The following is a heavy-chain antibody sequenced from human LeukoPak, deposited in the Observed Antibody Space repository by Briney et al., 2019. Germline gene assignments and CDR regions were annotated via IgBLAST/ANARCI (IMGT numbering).Heavy chain of an antibody. CDR1: GFSFSTAW. J-gene: IGHJ4*02. Sequence: KPGGSLRLSCAASGFSFSTAWMSWVRQAPGKGLEWVGLIKSTTDGGTTDYAAPVKGRFTISRDDSKNTLYLQMNSLKTEDTAVYYCARDPHPDMVYYFDYWGQGTLVTVSS. CDR2: IKSTTDGGTT. CDR3: ARDPHPDMVYYFDY. V-gene: IGHV3-15*01. D-gene: IGHD5-18*01.